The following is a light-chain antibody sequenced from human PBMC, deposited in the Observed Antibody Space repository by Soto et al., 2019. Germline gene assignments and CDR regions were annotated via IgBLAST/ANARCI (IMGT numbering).Light chain of an antibody. V-gene: IGLV2-23*01. J-gene: IGLJ1*01. CDR1: ISDVGSYNL. Sequence: QSALTQPASVSGSPGQSITISCTGTISDVGSYNLVSWYQQHPGKAPKLMIYKGSKRPSGVSNRFSGSKSGNTASLTISGLQAEDEADYYCCSYVGSSTFVFGTGTKV. CDR3: CSYVGSSTFV. CDR2: KGS.